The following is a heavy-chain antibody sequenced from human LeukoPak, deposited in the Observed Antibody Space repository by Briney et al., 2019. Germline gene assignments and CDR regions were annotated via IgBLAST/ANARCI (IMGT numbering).Heavy chain of an antibody. Sequence: PGGSLRLSCAASGFTVSSNYMSWVRQAPGKGLKWVSVIYSGGSTYYADSVKGRFTISRDNSKNTLYLQMNSLRAEDTAVYYCARDSGGSMEFDYWGQGTLVTVSS. V-gene: IGHV3-66*01. J-gene: IGHJ4*02. CDR3: ARDSGGSMEFDY. D-gene: IGHD1-26*01. CDR2: IYSGGST. CDR1: GFTVSSNY.